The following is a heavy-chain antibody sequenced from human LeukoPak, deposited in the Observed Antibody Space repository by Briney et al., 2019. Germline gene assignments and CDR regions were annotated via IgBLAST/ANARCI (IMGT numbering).Heavy chain of an antibody. J-gene: IGHJ5*02. Sequence: GGSLRLSCAASGFTFSSYAMHWVRQAPGKGLEWVAVISYDGSNKYYADSVKGRFTISRDNSKNTLYLQMNSLRAEDTAVYYCARHSGSYNWFDPWGQGTLVTVSS. CDR2: ISYDGSNK. CDR3: ARHSGSYNWFDP. V-gene: IGHV3-30*04. CDR1: GFTFSSYA. D-gene: IGHD1-26*01.